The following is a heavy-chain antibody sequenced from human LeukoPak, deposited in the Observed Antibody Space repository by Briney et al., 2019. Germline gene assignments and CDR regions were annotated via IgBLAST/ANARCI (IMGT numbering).Heavy chain of an antibody. CDR3: ARGATNIAAAVTD. CDR2: ISSSSSYI. Sequence: PGGSLRLSCAASGFTFSSYSMNWVRQAPGKGLEWVSSISSSSSYIYYADSVKGRFTISRDNAKNSLYLQMNSLRAEDTAVYYCARGATNIAAAVTDWGQGTLVTVSS. V-gene: IGHV3-21*01. CDR1: GFTFSSYS. J-gene: IGHJ4*02. D-gene: IGHD6-13*01.